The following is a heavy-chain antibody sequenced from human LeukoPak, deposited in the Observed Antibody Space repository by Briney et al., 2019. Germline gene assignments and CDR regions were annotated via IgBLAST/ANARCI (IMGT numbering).Heavy chain of an antibody. Sequence: QPGGSLRLSCAASGFTFSTYWMHWVRQAPGKGLVWVARITGDGSSTIYADSVKGRFTISRDNSKNTLYLQTSSLRVEDTAVYYCARASTTVPNLLDHWGRGTLVTVSS. D-gene: IGHD4-17*01. CDR2: ITGDGSST. CDR1: GFTFSTYW. CDR3: ARASTTVPNLLDH. J-gene: IGHJ4*02. V-gene: IGHV3-74*01.